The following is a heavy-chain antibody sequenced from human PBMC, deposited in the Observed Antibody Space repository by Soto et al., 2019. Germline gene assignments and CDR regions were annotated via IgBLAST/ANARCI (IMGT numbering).Heavy chain of an antibody. CDR2: ISYDGSNK. J-gene: IGHJ4*02. CDR3: AKVLGGGWQTSLWDY. CDR1: GFTFSSYG. Sequence: LSCAASGFTFSSYGMHWVRQAPGKGLEWVAVISYDGSNKYYADSVKGRFTISRDNSKNTLYLQMNSLRAEDTAVYYCAKVLGGGWQTSLWDYWGKGT. V-gene: IGHV3-30*18. D-gene: IGHD3-10*01.